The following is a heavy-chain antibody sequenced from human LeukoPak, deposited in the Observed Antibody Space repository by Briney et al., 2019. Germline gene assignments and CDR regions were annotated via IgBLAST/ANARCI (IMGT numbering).Heavy chain of an antibody. Sequence: RAGGSLRLSCAASGFTFSSYAMHWVRQAPGKGLEWVAVISYDGSNKYYADSVKGRFTISRDNSKNTLYLQMNSLRAEDTAVYYCASGRIKYSYDRVVGYWGQGTLVTVSS. J-gene: IGHJ4*02. V-gene: IGHV3-30*04. CDR2: ISYDGSNK. CDR3: ASGRIKYSYDRVVGY. CDR1: GFTFSSYA. D-gene: IGHD5-18*01.